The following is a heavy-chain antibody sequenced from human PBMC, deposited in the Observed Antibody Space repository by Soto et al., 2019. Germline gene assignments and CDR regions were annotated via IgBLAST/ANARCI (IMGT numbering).Heavy chain of an antibody. Sequence: QVQLVQSGAEVKMPGSSVRVSCKASGGSFSKYGISWVRQAPGQGLEWMGGIIPMFGIGNYAEKFLGRVTITADESTSTSHMELSSLSSEDTAVYFCASGYRENYFSAMGVWGQGTTVTFSS. V-gene: IGHV1-69*01. D-gene: IGHD5-12*01. CDR2: IIPMFGIG. CDR3: ASGYRENYFSAMGV. CDR1: GGSFSKYG. J-gene: IGHJ6*02.